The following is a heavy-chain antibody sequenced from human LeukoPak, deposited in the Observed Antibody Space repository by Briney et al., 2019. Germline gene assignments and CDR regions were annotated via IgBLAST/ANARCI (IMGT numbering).Heavy chain of an antibody. CDR2: INHSGST. CDR3: ARRPRYCSGGSCYFFDY. Sequence: PSETLSLTCAVYGGSFSGYYWSWIRQPPGKGLEWIGEINHSGSTNYNPSLKSRVTISVDTSKNQFSLKLSSVTAAATAVYYCARRPRYCSGGSCYFFDYWGQGTLVTVSS. V-gene: IGHV4-34*01. CDR1: GGSFSGYY. J-gene: IGHJ4*02. D-gene: IGHD2-15*01.